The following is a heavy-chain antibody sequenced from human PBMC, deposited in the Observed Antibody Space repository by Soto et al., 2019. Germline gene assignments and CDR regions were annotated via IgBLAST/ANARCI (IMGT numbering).Heavy chain of an antibody. J-gene: IGHJ4*02. D-gene: IGHD6-6*01. CDR2: INHSGST. CDR3: ARGSGAPRRPPLGY. CDR1: GGSFSGYY. V-gene: IGHV4-34*01. Sequence: QVQLQQWGAGLLKPSETLSLTCAVYGGSFSGYYWSWIRQPPGKGLEWVGEINHSGSTNYSPSLKSRVTILVDTSKNQFSLKLSSLTAADTAVYYCARGSGAPRRPPLGYWGQGALVTVSS.